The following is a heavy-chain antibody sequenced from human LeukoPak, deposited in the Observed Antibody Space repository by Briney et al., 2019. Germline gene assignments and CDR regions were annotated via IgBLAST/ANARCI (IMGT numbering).Heavy chain of an antibody. V-gene: IGHV5-51*01. CDR3: ARLYDSSGYIVDY. J-gene: IGHJ4*02. Sequence: GESLKISCKGSGYTFTNYWIGWVRQMPGKGLEWMGIIYPGDSDTRYSPSFQGQVTISADKSITTAYLQWSSLKASDTAMYYCARLYDSSGYIVDYWGQGTLVTVSS. CDR2: IYPGDSDT. CDR1: GYTFTNYW. D-gene: IGHD3-22*01.